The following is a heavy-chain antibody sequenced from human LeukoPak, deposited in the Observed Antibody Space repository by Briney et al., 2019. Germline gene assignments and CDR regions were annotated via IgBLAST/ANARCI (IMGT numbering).Heavy chain of an antibody. Sequence: SETLSLTCSVSGDSISSSTYYWGWIRQPPGKGLEWIGSIYYSGSTYSNPSLKSRVTISVDTSKNQFSLKLSSVTAADTAVYYCARHYLGYCSGASCNSGDYWGQGTLVTVSS. CDR1: GDSISSSTYY. D-gene: IGHD2-15*01. J-gene: IGHJ4*02. CDR3: ARHYLGYCSGASCNSGDY. CDR2: IYYSGST. V-gene: IGHV4-39*01.